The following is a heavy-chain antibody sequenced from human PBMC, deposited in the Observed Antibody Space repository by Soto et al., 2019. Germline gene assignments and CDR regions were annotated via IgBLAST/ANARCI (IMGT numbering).Heavy chain of an antibody. CDR3: ARRSITIFGEIDY. CDR1: GGSISSSSYY. CDR2: IYYSGST. V-gene: IGHV4-39*01. J-gene: IGHJ4*02. Sequence: PSETLSLTCTVSGGSISSSSYYWGWIRQPPGKGLEWIGGIYYSGSTYYNPSLKSRVTISVDTSKNQFSLKLSSVTAADTAVYYCARRSITIFGEIDYWGQGTLVTVSS. D-gene: IGHD3-3*01.